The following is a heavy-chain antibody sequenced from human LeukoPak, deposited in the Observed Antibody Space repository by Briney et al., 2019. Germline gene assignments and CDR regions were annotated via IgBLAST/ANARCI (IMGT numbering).Heavy chain of an antibody. CDR2: INSDGIST. J-gene: IGHJ4*02. Sequence: GGSLRLSCAASGFTFSNYWMHWVRQAPGKGLVWVSRINSDGISTGYTDSVKGRFTVSRDNAKKTLYLQMNSLRAEDTAVYYCARDVGNFDYWGQGTLVTVSS. CDR3: ARDVGNFDY. V-gene: IGHV3-74*01. CDR1: GFTFSNYW.